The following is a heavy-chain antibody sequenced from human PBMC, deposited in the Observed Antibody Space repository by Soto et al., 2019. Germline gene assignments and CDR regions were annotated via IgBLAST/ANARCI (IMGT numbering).Heavy chain of an antibody. J-gene: IGHJ4*02. CDR2: ISAYNGNT. Sequence: QVQLVQSGAEVKKPGASVKVSCKASGYTFTRYGLSWARQAPGQGLEWMGWISAYNGNTNYAQKLGGRGTRTTDTSTTAAYRELRRLRSDDTGVYYGARGGTPIDYWGQGTRVTVSS. V-gene: IGHV1-18*01. CDR1: GYTFTRYG. CDR3: ARGGTPIDY. D-gene: IGHD3-16*01.